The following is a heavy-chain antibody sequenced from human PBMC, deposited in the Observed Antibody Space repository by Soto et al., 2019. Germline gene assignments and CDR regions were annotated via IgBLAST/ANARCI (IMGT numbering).Heavy chain of an antibody. CDR1: GYSFSNFA. J-gene: IGHJ5*01. Sequence: AASVKVSSKASGYSFSNFAMHWVRQAPGPRLEWMGWINAGNWNTKYSQKFQGRVTITRDTSASTAYMELSSLRAEDTALYYCAKDLPGELLPTCFDSWGPGTLVTVSS. V-gene: IGHV1-3*01. CDR3: AKDLPGELLPTCFDS. D-gene: IGHD3-10*01. CDR2: INAGNWNT.